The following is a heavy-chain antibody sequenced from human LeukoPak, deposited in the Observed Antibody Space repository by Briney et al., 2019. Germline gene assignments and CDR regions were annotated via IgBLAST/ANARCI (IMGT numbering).Heavy chain of an antibody. CDR2: ISWNSGSI. CDR1: GFTFSNYW. D-gene: IGHD5-12*01. J-gene: IGHJ6*03. CDR3: AKDSGYDHYYYYYMDV. Sequence: GGSLRLSCAASGFTFSNYWMSWVRQAPGKGLEWVSGISWNSGSIGYADSVKGRFTISRDNAKNSLYLQMNSLRAEDTALYYCAKDSGYDHYYYYYMDVWGKGTTVTVSS. V-gene: IGHV3-9*01.